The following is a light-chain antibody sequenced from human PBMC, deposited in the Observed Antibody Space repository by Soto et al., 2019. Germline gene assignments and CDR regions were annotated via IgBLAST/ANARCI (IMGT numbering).Light chain of an antibody. J-gene: IGLJ1*01. Sequence: QSAQTQPPSASGSPGQSVTISCTGTSSDVGGYNFVSWYQHHPGKAPKLIIYEVNKRPSGVPNRFSGSKSGNTASLTVSGLQAVDEADYYCNSYAGSNIYVFGTGTKVTVL. CDR1: SSDVGGYNF. V-gene: IGLV2-8*01. CDR2: EVN. CDR3: NSYAGSNIYV.